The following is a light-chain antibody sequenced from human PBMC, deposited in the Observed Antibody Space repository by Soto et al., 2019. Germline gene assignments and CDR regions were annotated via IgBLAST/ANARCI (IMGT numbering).Light chain of an antibody. CDR2: EVS. J-gene: IGLJ3*02. CDR3: SSYTSSSTRV. V-gene: IGLV2-14*01. Sequence: QSALTQPASVSGSPGQSITISCTGTSSDVGGYNYVSWYQQHPGKAPKLMIYEVSNRPSGVSNRFSGSKSGNTASLTISGLQAEEEADYYCSSYTSSSTRVFGGGTHLPVL. CDR1: SSDVGGYNY.